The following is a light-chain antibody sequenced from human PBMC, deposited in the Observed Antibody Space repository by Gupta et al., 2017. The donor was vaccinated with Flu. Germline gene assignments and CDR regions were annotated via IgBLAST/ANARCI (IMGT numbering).Light chain of an antibody. J-gene: IGKJ4*01. CDR2: DAS. CDR3: QQRNTWPPRRT. V-gene: IGKV3-11*01. CDR1: QSVSSY. Sequence: ATVSCRARQSVSSYCALYQQKPGQAPGLLIFDASASSSGSPARLSGSGTGTDFALTIRSLGPEDFAVYYCQQRNTWPPRRTFGGGTKVEIK.